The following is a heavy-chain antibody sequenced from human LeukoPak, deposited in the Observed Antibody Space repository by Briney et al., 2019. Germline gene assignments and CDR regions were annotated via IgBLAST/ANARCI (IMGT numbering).Heavy chain of an antibody. V-gene: IGHV3-30-3*01. CDR2: ISYDGSKK. D-gene: IGHD4-17*01. J-gene: IGHJ6*02. CDR1: GFTFSTYA. Sequence: GGSLRLSCAASGFTFSTYAMHWVRQALGKGLEWVAVISYDGSKKYYADSVKGRFTISRDNSKNTLYLQMNSLRAEDTAVYYCARGGVNYGDYVRNYGMDVWGQGTTVTVSS. CDR3: ARGGVNYGDYVRNYGMDV.